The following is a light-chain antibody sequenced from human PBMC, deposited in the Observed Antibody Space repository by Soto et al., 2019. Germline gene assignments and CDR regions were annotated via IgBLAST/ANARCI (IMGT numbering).Light chain of an antibody. CDR3: QQYGSSPIT. CDR1: QSVSSNY. V-gene: IGKV3-20*01. J-gene: IGKJ5*01. CDR2: GAS. Sequence: EVVLTQSPGTLSLSPGERATLSCRASQSVSSNYVAWYQQKPGQTPRLLIHGASSRATGIPARFSGSGSGTDFTLTISSLQSEDFAVYYCQQYGSSPITFGQGTRLEI.